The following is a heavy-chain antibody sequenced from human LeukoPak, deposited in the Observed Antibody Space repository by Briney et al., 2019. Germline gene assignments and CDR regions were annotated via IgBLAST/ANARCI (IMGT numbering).Heavy chain of an antibody. J-gene: IGHJ4*02. Sequence: GGSLTLSCAASRCSFSSYSLTWVRQPPGKGREWVSAIGHTGDSTYYTDSVKGRFTISRDNSKNTLYLQMNSLRAEDTAVYYCTRNIAAAPFDYWGQGTLVTVSS. CDR1: RCSFSSYS. D-gene: IGHD6-13*01. V-gene: IGHV3-23*01. CDR3: TRNIAAAPFDY. CDR2: IGHTGDST.